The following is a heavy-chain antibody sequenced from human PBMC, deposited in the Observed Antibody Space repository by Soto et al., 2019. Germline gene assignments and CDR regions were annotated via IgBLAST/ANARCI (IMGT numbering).Heavy chain of an antibody. CDR1: GVSISSGGYS. CDR3: ARRGSGSYSDY. J-gene: IGHJ4*02. Sequence: PSETLSLTCAVSGVSISSGGYSWSWIRQPPGKGLEWIGSIYYSGSTYYNPSLKSRVTISVDTSKNQFSLKLSSVTAADTAVYYCARRGSGSYSDYWGQGTLVTVSS. V-gene: IGHV4-39*01. CDR2: IYYSGST. D-gene: IGHD1-26*01.